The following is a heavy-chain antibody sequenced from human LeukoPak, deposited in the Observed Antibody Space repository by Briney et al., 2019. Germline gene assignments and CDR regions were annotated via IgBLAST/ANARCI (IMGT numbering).Heavy chain of an antibody. CDR3: ARCYYDSSGYYFDY. J-gene: IGHJ4*02. V-gene: IGHV4-59*01. Sequence: SETLSLTCTVSGGSISSYYWSWIRQPPGKGLEWIGYIYYSGSTNYNPSLKSRVTISVDTSKNQFSLELSSVTAADTAVYYCARCYYDSSGYYFDYWGQGTLVTVSS. D-gene: IGHD3-22*01. CDR2: IYYSGST. CDR1: GGSISSYY.